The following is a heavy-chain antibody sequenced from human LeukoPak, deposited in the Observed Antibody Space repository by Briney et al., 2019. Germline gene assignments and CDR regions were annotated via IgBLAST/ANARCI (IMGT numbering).Heavy chain of an antibody. CDR2: ISGSGGST. V-gene: IGHV3-23*01. Sequence: GGSLRLSCAASGFTFSSYAMSWVRQAPGKGLEWVSAISGSGGSTYYADSVKGRFTISKDNSKNTLYLQMNSLRAEDTAVYYCARDRSVTHFDHWGQGTLVIVSS. CDR1: GFTFSSYA. CDR3: ARDRSVTHFDH. J-gene: IGHJ4*02. D-gene: IGHD4-23*01.